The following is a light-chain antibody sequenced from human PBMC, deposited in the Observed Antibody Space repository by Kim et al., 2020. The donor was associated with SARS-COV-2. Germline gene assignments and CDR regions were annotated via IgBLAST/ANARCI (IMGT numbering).Light chain of an antibody. Sequence: KTATISCTRSSGSIASHYVQWYQQRPGSSPTTVIYEDNQRPSGVPDRFSGSIDSSSNSASLTISGLKTEDEADYYCQSYDSSNPLVFGGGTQLTVL. CDR1: SGSIASHY. CDR2: EDN. J-gene: IGLJ3*02. V-gene: IGLV6-57*01. CDR3: QSYDSSNPLV.